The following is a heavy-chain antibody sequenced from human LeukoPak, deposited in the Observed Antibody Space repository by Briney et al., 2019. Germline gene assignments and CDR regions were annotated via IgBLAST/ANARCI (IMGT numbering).Heavy chain of an antibody. Sequence: ASVKVSCKASGGTFSNYAFTWVRQAPGQGLEGMGRIIPILALANYAQNFQGRVTITADRSTNTVYMELSSLRSEDTAIYYCARGSENWNYGLCYWGQGTLVTVSS. J-gene: IGHJ4*02. CDR1: GGTFSNYA. CDR2: IIPILALA. D-gene: IGHD1-7*01. V-gene: IGHV1-69*04. CDR3: ARGSENWNYGLCY.